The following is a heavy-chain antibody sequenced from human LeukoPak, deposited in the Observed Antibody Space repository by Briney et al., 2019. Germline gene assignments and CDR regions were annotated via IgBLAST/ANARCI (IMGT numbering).Heavy chain of an antibody. D-gene: IGHD2-21*01. Sequence: SETLSLTCTVSGGSMNSYYWSWVRQPPGKGLEWIAYIYYLGSTSYSPSLRGRGSISVDTSKNQFSLNLSSVTAADTAVYYCAREPYSGQLDYWGQGTLVTVSS. CDR1: GGSMNSYY. CDR3: AREPYSGQLDY. CDR2: IYYLGST. J-gene: IGHJ4*02. V-gene: IGHV4-59*01.